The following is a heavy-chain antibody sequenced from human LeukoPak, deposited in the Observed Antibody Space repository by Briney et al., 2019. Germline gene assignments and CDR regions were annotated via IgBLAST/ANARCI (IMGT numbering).Heavy chain of an antibody. V-gene: IGHV4-34*01. CDR1: GGSFSSDY. CDR2: INHSGST. J-gene: IGHJ6*02. D-gene: IGHD1-7*01. CDR3: ARGRELRPYYNYYGMDV. Sequence: PSETLSLTCAVYGGSFSSDYWSWIRHPPGNGLEWIGEINHSGSTNYNPSLKSRVTISVDTAKNQFSLKLSSVTAADTAVYYCARGRELRPYYNYYGMDVWGQGTTVTVSS.